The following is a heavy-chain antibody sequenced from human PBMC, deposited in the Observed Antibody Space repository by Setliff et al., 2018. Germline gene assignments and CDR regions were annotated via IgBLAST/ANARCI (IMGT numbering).Heavy chain of an antibody. CDR1: GASINNHY. Sequence: NPSETLSLTCTVSGASINNHYWAWIRQPPGKGLEWIGYVSHSGSTDYNPSLRSRVTVSVGTSRIHFSLKLRSVTAADTAVYYCARAPGRQDYHYMELWGKGTTVTVSS. J-gene: IGHJ6*03. V-gene: IGHV4-59*11. CDR3: ARAPGRQDYHYMEL. CDR2: VSHSGST. D-gene: IGHD2-15*01.